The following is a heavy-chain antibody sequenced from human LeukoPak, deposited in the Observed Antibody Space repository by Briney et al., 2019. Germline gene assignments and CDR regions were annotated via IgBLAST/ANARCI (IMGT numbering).Heavy chain of an antibody. J-gene: IGHJ4*02. D-gene: IGHD3-9*01. CDR1: GGSFSGYY. V-gene: IGHV4-34*01. CDR2: INHSGST. CDR3: ARSTYDILTGYCEDY. Sequence: PSETLSLTCAVYGGSFSGYYWSWIRQPPGKGLEWIGEINHSGSTNYNPSLKSRVTISVDTSKNQFSLKLSSVTAADTAVYYCARSTYDILTGYCEDYWGQGTLVTVSS.